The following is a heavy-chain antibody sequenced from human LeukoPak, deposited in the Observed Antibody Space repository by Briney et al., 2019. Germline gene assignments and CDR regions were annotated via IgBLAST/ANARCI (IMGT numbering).Heavy chain of an antibody. D-gene: IGHD3-22*01. V-gene: IGHV3-23*01. CDR2: ITGSGGST. CDR1: GFTFSRYA. J-gene: IGHJ4*02. CDR3: ARAADYYYSSGYRTTADY. Sequence: GGSLRLSCAASGFTFSRYAMSWVRQAPGKGLEWVSAITGSGGSTYYADSVKGRFTISRDNSKNTLYVQMNSLRAEDTAVYYCARAADYYYSSGYRTTADYWGQGTLVTVSS.